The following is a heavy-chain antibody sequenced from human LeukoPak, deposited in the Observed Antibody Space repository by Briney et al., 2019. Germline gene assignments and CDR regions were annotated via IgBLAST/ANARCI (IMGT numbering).Heavy chain of an antibody. D-gene: IGHD6-19*01. Sequence: SETLSLTCAVYGGSFSGYYWSWIRQPPGKGLEWIGEINHSGSTNYNLSLKSRVTISVDTSKNQFSLKLSSVTAADTAVYYCARHGLGSGWYMLYDDAFDIWGQGTMVTVSS. CDR2: INHSGST. V-gene: IGHV4-34*01. J-gene: IGHJ3*02. CDR3: ARHGLGSGWYMLYDDAFDI. CDR1: GGSFSGYY.